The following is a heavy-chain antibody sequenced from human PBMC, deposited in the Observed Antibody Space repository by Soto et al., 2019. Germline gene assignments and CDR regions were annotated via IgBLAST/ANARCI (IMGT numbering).Heavy chain of an antibody. CDR2: IYYSGST. D-gene: IGHD4-17*01. J-gene: IGHJ4*02. V-gene: IGHV4-59*01. Sequence: NPSETLSLTCTVSGGSIRSYYWSWIRQPPGKGLEWIGYIYYSGSTNYNPSLKSRVTISVDTSKNQFSLKLSSVTAADTAVYYCARRYGDAVDYWGQGTLVTVSS. CDR1: GGSIRSYY. CDR3: ARRYGDAVDY.